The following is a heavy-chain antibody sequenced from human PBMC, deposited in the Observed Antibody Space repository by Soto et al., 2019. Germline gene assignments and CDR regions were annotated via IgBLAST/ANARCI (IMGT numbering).Heavy chain of an antibody. CDR2: ITGSGGST. Sequence: GGSLRLSCAASGFTFSSYAMSWVRQAPGKGLEWVSGITGSGGSTYYADSVKGRFTISRDNSKSTVSLHMNSLRAEDTAVYYCAKGVPGIAVAGTGYFQHWGQGTLVTVSS. J-gene: IGHJ1*01. CDR1: GFTFSSYA. V-gene: IGHV3-23*01. CDR3: AKGVPGIAVAGTGYFQH. D-gene: IGHD6-19*01.